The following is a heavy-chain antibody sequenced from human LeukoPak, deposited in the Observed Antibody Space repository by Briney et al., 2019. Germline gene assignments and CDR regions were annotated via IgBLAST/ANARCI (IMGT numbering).Heavy chain of an antibody. CDR3: ARTPIYYFDNSGYYN. CDR2: IYYSGST. D-gene: IGHD3-22*01. V-gene: IGHV4-59*12. J-gene: IGHJ4*02. CDR1: GGSFSTYY. Sequence: PSETLSLTCTVSGGSFSTYYWSWIRQPPGKGLEWIGYIYYSGSTNYNPSLQSRVTISVDTSKNQFSLRLTSVTAADTAVYYCARTPIYYFDNSGYYNWGQGTLVTVSS.